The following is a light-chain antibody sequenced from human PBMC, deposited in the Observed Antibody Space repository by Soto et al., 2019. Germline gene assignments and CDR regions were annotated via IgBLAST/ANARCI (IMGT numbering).Light chain of an antibody. Sequence: NVLTQSPGSLSLSPGERATLSCRARQSGSGNYFAWYQQKPGQTPRLLIYLASSRANGIPDRFRGSGSGTDFTLSISRLEPEDSAVYYCHQYGDAPQTFGQGTKLEIK. J-gene: IGKJ2*01. CDR3: HQYGDAPQT. CDR2: LAS. CDR1: QSGSGNY. V-gene: IGKV3-20*01.